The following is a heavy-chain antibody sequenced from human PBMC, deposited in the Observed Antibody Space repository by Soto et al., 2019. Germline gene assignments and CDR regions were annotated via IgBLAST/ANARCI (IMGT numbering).Heavy chain of an antibody. Sequence: QITLKESGPTLVKPTQTLTLTCTFSGFSLSTSGVGVGWIRQPPGKALEWLALIYWDDDKRYSPSLKSRLTITQDTSKNPVVLTMTNMDPVDTATYYCAHSLIGYYYDSSGSIWFDPWGQGTLVTVSS. CDR2: IYWDDDK. D-gene: IGHD3-22*01. CDR3: AHSLIGYYYDSSGSIWFDP. J-gene: IGHJ5*02. V-gene: IGHV2-5*02. CDR1: GFSLSTSGVG.